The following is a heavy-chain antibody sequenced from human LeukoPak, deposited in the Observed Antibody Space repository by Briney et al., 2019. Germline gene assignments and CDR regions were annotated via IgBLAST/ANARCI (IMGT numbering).Heavy chain of an antibody. CDR1: GGSISSSNW. V-gene: IGHV4-4*02. Sequence: SETLSLTCAVSGGSISSSNWWSWIRQTPGKGLEWIGEINHSGSTNYNPSLKSRVTISGDTSKNQFSLKVTSVTAADTAVYYCARLTVGALDCWGQGTLVTVSS. J-gene: IGHJ4*02. CDR3: ARLTVGALDC. CDR2: INHSGST. D-gene: IGHD1-26*01.